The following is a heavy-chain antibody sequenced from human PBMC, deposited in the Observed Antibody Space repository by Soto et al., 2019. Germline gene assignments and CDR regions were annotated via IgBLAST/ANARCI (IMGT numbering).Heavy chain of an antibody. Sequence: EAQLLQSGGGLVPPGGSLRLSCVASGFAFGNYPMAWVRQTPGKGLQWISTISGSGGMTDYEDSVRGRFTVSTDHSKDTVHLQMTSLRAEDTAVYYCAKDRTMARGIRAFDIWGQGTMVTVSS. CDR3: AKDRTMARGIRAFDI. CDR1: GFAFGNYP. V-gene: IGHV3-23*01. CDR2: ISGSGGMT. J-gene: IGHJ3*02. D-gene: IGHD3-10*01.